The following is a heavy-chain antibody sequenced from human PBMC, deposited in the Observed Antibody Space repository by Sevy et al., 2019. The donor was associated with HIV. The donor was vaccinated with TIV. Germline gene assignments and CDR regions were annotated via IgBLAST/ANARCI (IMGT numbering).Heavy chain of an antibody. Sequence: GGSLRLSCAASGFTFSSYAMHWVRQAPGKGLEWMSVISSNGNNKYYADSVKGRFTISRDNSENTLFLQMNSLRPEDTAMYYCAREGPRGYYFDYWGQGTLVTVSS. CDR1: GFTFSSYA. CDR3: AREGPRGYYFDY. CDR2: ISSNGNNK. V-gene: IGHV3-30-3*01. J-gene: IGHJ4*02. D-gene: IGHD3-3*01.